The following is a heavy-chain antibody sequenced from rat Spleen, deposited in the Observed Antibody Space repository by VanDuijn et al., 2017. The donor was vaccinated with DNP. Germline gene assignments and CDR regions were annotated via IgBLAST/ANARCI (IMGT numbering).Heavy chain of an antibody. J-gene: IGHJ3*01. CDR2: ISYSGST. Sequence: EVQLQESGPGLVKPSQSLSLTCSVTAYSITTNYWGWIRKFPGNKMEWVGHISYSGSTSYNPSLKSRISITRDTSKNQFFLQVNSVTAEDTATYYCARSGTKAANWFTYWGQGTLVTVSS. CDR3: ARSGTKAANWFTY. CDR1: AYSITTNY. D-gene: IGHD1-2*01. V-gene: IGHV3-1*01.